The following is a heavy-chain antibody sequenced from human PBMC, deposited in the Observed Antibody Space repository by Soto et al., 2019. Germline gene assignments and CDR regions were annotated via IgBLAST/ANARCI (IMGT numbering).Heavy chain of an antibody. CDR3: ARERYCSSTSCLNYYYHGMDV. D-gene: IGHD2-2*01. CDR1: GGTFSSYA. Sequence: SVKVSCKASGGTFSSYAISWVRQAPGQGLEWMGGIIPIFGTANYAQKLQGRVTMTTDTSTSTAYMELSSLRSEDTAVYYCARERYCSSTSCLNYYYHGMDVWGQGTTVTVSS. J-gene: IGHJ6*02. CDR2: IIPIFGTA. V-gene: IGHV1-69*05.